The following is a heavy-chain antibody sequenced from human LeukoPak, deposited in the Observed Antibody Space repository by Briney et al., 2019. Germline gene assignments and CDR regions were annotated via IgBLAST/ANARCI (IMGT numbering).Heavy chain of an antibody. CDR2: ISSSSSYI. J-gene: IGHJ4*02. V-gene: IGHV3-21*05. CDR3: ARDGAMVRSHYYFDY. Sequence: KPGGSLRLSCAASGFTFSSYEMNWVRQAPGKGLEWVSYISSSSSYIYYADSVKGRFTISRDNAKNSLYLQMNSLRAEDTAVYYCARDGAMVRSHYYFDYWGQGTLVTVSS. CDR1: GFTFSSYE. D-gene: IGHD3-10*01.